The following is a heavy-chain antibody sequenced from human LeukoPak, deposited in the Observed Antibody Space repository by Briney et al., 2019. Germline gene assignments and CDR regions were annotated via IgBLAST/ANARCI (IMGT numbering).Heavy chain of an antibody. Sequence: GASVKVSCKASGYTFTSYYMHWVRQAPGQGLEWMGIINPSGGSTSYAQKFQGRVTITRDTSASTAYMELSSLRSEDTAVYYCVIAAAGTHYWGQGTLVTVSS. J-gene: IGHJ4*02. V-gene: IGHV1-46*03. CDR2: INPSGGST. CDR1: GYTFTSYY. CDR3: VIAAAGTHY. D-gene: IGHD6-13*01.